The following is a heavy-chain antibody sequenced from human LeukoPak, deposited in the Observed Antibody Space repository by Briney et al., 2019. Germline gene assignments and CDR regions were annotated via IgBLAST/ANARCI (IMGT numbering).Heavy chain of an antibody. Sequence: SETLSLTCAVYGGSFSGYYWSWIRQPPGKGLEWIGEINHSGSTNYNPSLKSRVTISVDTSKNQFSLKLSSVTAADAAVYYCARGLPVVPAAMSGSWFDPWGQGTLVTVSS. CDR3: ARGLPVVPAAMSGSWFDP. CDR2: INHSGST. J-gene: IGHJ5*02. CDR1: GGSFSGYY. V-gene: IGHV4-34*01. D-gene: IGHD2-2*01.